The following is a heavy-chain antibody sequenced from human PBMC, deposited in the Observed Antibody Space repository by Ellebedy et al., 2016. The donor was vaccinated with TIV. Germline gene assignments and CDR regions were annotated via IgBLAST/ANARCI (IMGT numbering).Heavy chain of an antibody. V-gene: IGHV3-13*01. Sequence: GESLKISCAASGFTFSSHDMHWVRQPTGKGLEWVSGITSAGDTYYLGSVKGRFIISRDSAKNSLYLQMNSLRAEDTAVYYCATDRFYGMDLWGQGTTVTVSS. CDR1: GFTFSSHD. CDR3: ATDRFYGMDL. CDR2: ITSAGDT. J-gene: IGHJ6*02.